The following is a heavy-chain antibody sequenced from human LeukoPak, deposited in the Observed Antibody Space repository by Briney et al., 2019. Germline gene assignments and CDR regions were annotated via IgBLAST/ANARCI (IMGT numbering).Heavy chain of an antibody. J-gene: IGHJ4*02. CDR1: GYTLTELS. D-gene: IGHD3-3*01. CDR2: FDPEDGET. CDR3: ATGRHDFWSGYYTTSFDY. Sequence: GASVKVSCKVSGYTLTELSMHWVRQAPGKGLEWMGGFDPEDGETIYAQKFQGRVTMTEDTPTDTAYMELSSLRSEDTAVYYCATGRHDFWSGYYTTSFDYWGQGTLVTVSS. V-gene: IGHV1-24*01.